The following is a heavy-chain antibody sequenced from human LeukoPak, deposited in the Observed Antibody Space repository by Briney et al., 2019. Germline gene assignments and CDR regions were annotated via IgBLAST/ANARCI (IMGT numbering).Heavy chain of an antibody. CDR1: GGSLSGHY. CDR2: IYYTGTT. CDR3: ARFLWGCSTASCYLTN. Sequence: PSETLSLTCTVGGGSLSGHYWGWIRQPPGNGLELVGHIYYTGTTFYNPSLNSRVTITLDTSRNQFSLRLTSVIAADTAVYYCARFLWGCSTASCYLTNWGQGALVTVSS. V-gene: IGHV4-59*11. D-gene: IGHD2-2*01. J-gene: IGHJ4*02.